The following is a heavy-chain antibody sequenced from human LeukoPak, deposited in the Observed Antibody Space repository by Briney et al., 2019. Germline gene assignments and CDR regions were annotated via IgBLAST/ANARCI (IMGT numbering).Heavy chain of an antibody. CDR1: GGSISSSNW. Sequence: SSETLSLTCAVSGGSISSSNWWSWVRQPPGKGLEWIGEIYHSGSTNYNPSLKSRVTISVDKSKNQFSLKLSSVTAADTAVYYCARRPVAAAGLDYWGQGTLVTVSS. V-gene: IGHV4-4*02. CDR2: IYHSGST. J-gene: IGHJ4*02. D-gene: IGHD6-13*01. CDR3: ARRPVAAAGLDY.